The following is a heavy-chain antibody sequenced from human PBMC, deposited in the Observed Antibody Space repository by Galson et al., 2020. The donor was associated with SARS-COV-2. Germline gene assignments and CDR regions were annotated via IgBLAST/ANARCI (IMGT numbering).Heavy chain of an antibody. CDR2: INPNSGGT. Sequence: ASVKVSCKASGYTFTGYYMHWVRQAPGQGLEWMGWINPNSGGTNYAQKFQGRVTMTRDTSISTAYMELSSLRSDDTAVYYCARSPREITIFGVVIKRNYYYGMDVWGQGTTVTVSS. J-gene: IGHJ6*02. CDR1: GYTFTGYY. CDR3: ARSPREITIFGVVIKRNYYYGMDV. D-gene: IGHD3-3*01. V-gene: IGHV1-2*02.